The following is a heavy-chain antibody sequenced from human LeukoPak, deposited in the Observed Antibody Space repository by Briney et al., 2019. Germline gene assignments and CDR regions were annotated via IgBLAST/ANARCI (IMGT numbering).Heavy chain of an antibody. Sequence: SETLSLTCTVSGGSISSHYWSWIRQPPGKGLEWIGYIYYSGSTNYNPSLKSRVTISVDTSKNQFSLKLSSVTAADTAVYYCARGIAPYYDILTGYKTEYYFDYWGQGTLVTASS. CDR3: ARGIAPYYDILTGYKTEYYFDY. CDR1: GGSISSHY. D-gene: IGHD3-9*01. V-gene: IGHV4-59*08. J-gene: IGHJ4*02. CDR2: IYYSGST.